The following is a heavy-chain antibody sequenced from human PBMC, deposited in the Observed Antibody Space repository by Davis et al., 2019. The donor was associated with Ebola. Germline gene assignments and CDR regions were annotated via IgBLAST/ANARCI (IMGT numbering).Heavy chain of an antibody. CDR3: ARDRRFWSGPGNYYGMDV. V-gene: IGHV1-8*01. CDR2: MNPNRGNT. CDR1: GYTFTSYD. J-gene: IGHJ6*02. Sequence: ASVTVSCKASGYTFTSYDINWVRQATGQGLEWMGWMNPNRGNTGYAQKFQGRVTMTRNTSISTAYMELRSLRSDDTAVYYCARDRRFWSGPGNYYGMDVWGQGTTVTVSS. D-gene: IGHD3-3*01.